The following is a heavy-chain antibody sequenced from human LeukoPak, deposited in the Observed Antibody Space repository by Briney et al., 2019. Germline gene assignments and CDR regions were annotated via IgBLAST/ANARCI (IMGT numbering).Heavy chain of an antibody. CDR1: GFTFSNYW. V-gene: IGHV3-7*03. CDR2: IKLDGSEK. Sequence: GGSLRLSCAASGFTFSNYWMSWVRQAPGKGLEWVANIKLDGSEKNYVDSVKGRFTISRDNTKNSLYLQMNSLRVEDTAVFYCARDQYDTWSRRGNFDSWGQGTLVIVSS. CDR3: ARDQYDTWSRRGNFDS. D-gene: IGHD3-3*01. J-gene: IGHJ4*02.